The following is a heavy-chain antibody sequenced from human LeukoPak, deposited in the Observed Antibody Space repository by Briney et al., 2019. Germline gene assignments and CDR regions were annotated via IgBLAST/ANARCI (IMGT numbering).Heavy chain of an antibody. V-gene: IGHV4-30-4*01. CDR3: ARGPPRYSSSSHFDY. CDR2: IYYSGST. J-gene: IGHJ4*02. D-gene: IGHD6-6*01. CDR1: GGSISSGDYY. Sequence: SETLSLTCTVSGGSISSGDYYWSWIRQPPGKGLEWIGYIYYSGSTYYNPSLKSRVTISVDTSKNQFSLKLSSVTAADTAVYYCARGPPRYSSSSHFDYWGQGTLVTVSS.